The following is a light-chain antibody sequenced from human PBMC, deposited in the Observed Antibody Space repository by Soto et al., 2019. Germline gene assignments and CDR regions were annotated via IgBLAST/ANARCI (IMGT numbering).Light chain of an antibody. V-gene: IGKV1-39*01. CDR1: QTIARY. CDR3: QQNFSTPPT. CDR2: DAT. Sequence: DIQMTQSPSFLSASVGDRVTITCRASQTIARYLNWYQHKPGKAPKFLIYDATSLQSGVPSRFSGSGSGTDFTRTINSLHPEDFAAYYCQQNFSTPPTFGQGTNVEIK. J-gene: IGKJ2*01.